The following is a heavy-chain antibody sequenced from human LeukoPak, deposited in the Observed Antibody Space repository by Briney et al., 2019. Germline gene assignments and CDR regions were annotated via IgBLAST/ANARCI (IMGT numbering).Heavy chain of an antibody. Sequence: SVKVSCNDSCGTYSSYTISWVRQAPGQGLEWMGRVIPILGIANYAQKFQGRVTITADKSTSTAYMELSSLRSEDTAVYYCARTGYCTNGVCYAHYYYYYMDVWGKGATVTVFS. V-gene: IGHV1-69*02. J-gene: IGHJ6*03. CDR3: ARTGYCTNGVCYAHYYYYYMDV. CDR2: VIPILGIA. CDR1: CGTYSSYT. D-gene: IGHD2-8*01.